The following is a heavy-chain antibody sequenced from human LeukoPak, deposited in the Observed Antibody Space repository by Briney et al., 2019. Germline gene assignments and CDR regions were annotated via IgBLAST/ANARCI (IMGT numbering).Heavy chain of an antibody. CDR1: GGSISSYY. J-gene: IGHJ4*02. Sequence: PSETLSLTCTVSGGSISSYYWSWIRQPPGKGLEWIGYIYYSGSTNYNPSLKSRVTISVDTSKNQFSLKLGSVTAADTAMYYCAGTGIAVAWGQGTLVTVSS. CDR2: IYYSGST. V-gene: IGHV4-59*12. D-gene: IGHD6-19*01. CDR3: AGTGIAVA.